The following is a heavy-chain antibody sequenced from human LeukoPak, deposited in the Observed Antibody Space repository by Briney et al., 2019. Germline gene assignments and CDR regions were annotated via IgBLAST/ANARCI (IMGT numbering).Heavy chain of an antibody. Sequence: GESLKISCKGSGYSFTSYWIAWVRQMPGKGLEWMGIIYPGDSDTRYSPSFQGQVTISADKSISTSYLQWSSLKASDTAMYYCARHVSQGRSYYLNPCDYWGQGTLVTVSS. CDR1: GYSFTSYW. CDR3: ARHVSQGRSYYLNPCDY. J-gene: IGHJ4*02. V-gene: IGHV5-51*01. CDR2: IYPGDSDT. D-gene: IGHD3-10*01.